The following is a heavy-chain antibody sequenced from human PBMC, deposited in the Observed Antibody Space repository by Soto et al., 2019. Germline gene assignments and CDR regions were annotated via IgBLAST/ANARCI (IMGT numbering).Heavy chain of an antibody. CDR2: ISSDGHNK. CDR1: GFTVSAYS. J-gene: IGHJ4*02. Sequence: QVQLVESGGGVVQPGRSLRLSCAASGFTVSAYSMHWVRQAPGKGLEWVALISSDGHNKYYTDSVKGRFTIFRDTATNTLYRQMNSLRAEDTTVYYLARCEQPLFDCWGQGTQFTVSS. CDR3: ARCEQPLFDC. V-gene: IGHV3-30-3*01.